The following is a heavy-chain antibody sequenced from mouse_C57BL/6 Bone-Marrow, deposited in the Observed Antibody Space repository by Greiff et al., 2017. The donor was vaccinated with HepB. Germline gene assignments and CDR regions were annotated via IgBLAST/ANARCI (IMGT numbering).Heavy chain of an antibody. D-gene: IGHD1-1*01. CDR2: ISSGGSYT. Sequence: EVQLVESGGDLVKPGGSLKLSCAASGFTFSSYGMSWVRQTPDKRLEWVATISSGGSYTYYTDSVKGRFTISRDNAKNTLYLQMSSLKSEDTAMYYCARGPVPHAMDYWGQGTSVTVSS. V-gene: IGHV5-6*01. CDR3: ARGPVPHAMDY. CDR1: GFTFSSYG. J-gene: IGHJ4*01.